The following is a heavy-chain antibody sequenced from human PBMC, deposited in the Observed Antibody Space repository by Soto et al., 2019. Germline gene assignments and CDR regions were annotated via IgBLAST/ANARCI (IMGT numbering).Heavy chain of an antibody. CDR3: ARDPHSSGWAVG. CDR1: GFTVSNNY. J-gene: IGHJ4*02. V-gene: IGHV3-53*01. CDR2: IYSDDST. D-gene: IGHD6-19*01. Sequence: GGSLRLSCAASGFTVSNNYMSWVRQAPGKGLEWVSLIYSDDSTYYADSVKGRFTISKDNSKNMLYLQMNGLRADDTAVYYCARDPHSSGWAVGWGQGTLVTVSS.